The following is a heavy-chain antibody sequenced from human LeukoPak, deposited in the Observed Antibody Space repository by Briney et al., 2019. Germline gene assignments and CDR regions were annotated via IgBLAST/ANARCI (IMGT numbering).Heavy chain of an antibody. V-gene: IGHV3-74*01. J-gene: IGHJ4*02. Sequence: GGSLRLSCAASGFTFNNYWMHWVRQVPGKGLVRVSRINSDGSRTNYVDSAKGRFTISRDNAKNTLFLQMNSLGAEDSAVYYCARGNFYSGSGSSPLDYWGQGTLVTVPS. CDR3: ARGNFYSGSGSSPLDY. D-gene: IGHD3-10*01. CDR1: GFTFNNYW. CDR2: INSDGSRT.